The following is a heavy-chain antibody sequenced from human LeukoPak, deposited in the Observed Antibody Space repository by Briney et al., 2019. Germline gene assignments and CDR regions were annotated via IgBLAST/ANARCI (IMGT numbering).Heavy chain of an antibody. V-gene: IGHV3-30-3*01. CDR2: ISYDGSNK. D-gene: IGHD6-6*01. Sequence: PGRSLRLSCAASGFTFSSYAMHWVCQAPGKGLEWVAVISYDGSNKYYADSVKGRFTISRDNSKNTLYLQMNSLRAEDTAVYYCARTAARRFDYWGQGTLVTVSS. J-gene: IGHJ4*02. CDR3: ARTAARRFDY. CDR1: GFTFSSYA.